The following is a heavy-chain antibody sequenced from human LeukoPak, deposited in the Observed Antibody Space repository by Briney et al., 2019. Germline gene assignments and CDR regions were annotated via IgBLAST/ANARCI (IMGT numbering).Heavy chain of an antibody. J-gene: IGHJ4*02. D-gene: IGHD3-22*01. Sequence: IPGGSLRLSCAASGFTFSSYTMNWVRQAPGKGLEWVSSISSSSSHIYYADSVKGRFTISRDNAKNSLYLQMNSLRAEDTAVYYCARVYYQDSGTSYRHLDYWGQGTLVTVSS. CDR2: ISSSSSHI. CDR1: GFTFSSYT. CDR3: ARVYYQDSGTSYRHLDY. V-gene: IGHV3-21*01.